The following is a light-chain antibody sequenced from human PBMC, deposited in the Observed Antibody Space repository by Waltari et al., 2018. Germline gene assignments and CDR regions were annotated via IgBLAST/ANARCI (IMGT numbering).Light chain of an antibody. CDR2: ASS. CDR3: LQDYNYPRT. J-gene: IGKJ1*01. CDR1: QGIRKD. Sequence: AIQMTQSPSSLSASVADRVTITCRASQGIRKDLGWYQQKPGKAPKLLIYASSSLQRGVPSRFIGSGSGTDFTLTISSLQPEDFATYYCLQDYNYPRTFGQGTKVEIK. V-gene: IGKV1-6*01.